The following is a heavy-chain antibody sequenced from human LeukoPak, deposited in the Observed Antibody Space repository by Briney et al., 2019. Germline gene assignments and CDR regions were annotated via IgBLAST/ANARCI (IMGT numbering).Heavy chain of an antibody. CDR3: ARDRDCSSTSCYGWYFDL. Sequence: ASVKVSCKASGYTFTGYYMHWVRQAPGQGLEWMGWINPNSGGTDYAQKFQGRFTMTRDTSISTAYMELSRLRSDDTAVYYCARDRDCSSTSCYGWYFDLWGRGTLVTVSS. V-gene: IGHV1-2*02. CDR2: INPNSGGT. J-gene: IGHJ2*01. CDR1: GYTFTGYY. D-gene: IGHD2-2*01.